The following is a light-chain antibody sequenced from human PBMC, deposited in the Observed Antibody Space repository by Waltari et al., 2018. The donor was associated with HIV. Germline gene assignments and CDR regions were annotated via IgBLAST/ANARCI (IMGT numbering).Light chain of an antibody. CDR2: EGS. J-gene: IGLJ1*01. CDR3: CSYAGSSTLV. CDR1: SSDVGIYNL. Sequence: QSALTQPASVSGSPGQSITISCIGTSSDVGIYNLVSWYQQHPGKAPKLMIYEGSKRTSGVSNRFSGSKSGNTASLTISGLQAEDEADYYCCSYAGSSTLVFGTGTKVTVL. V-gene: IGLV2-23*01.